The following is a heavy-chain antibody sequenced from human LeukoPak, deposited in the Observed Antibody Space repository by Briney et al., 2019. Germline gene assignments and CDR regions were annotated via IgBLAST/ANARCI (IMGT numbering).Heavy chain of an antibody. CDR3: ARDRRIVGATKSFDY. J-gene: IGHJ4*02. CDR1: GYTFTSYA. Sequence: ASVKVSCKASGYTFTSYAMHWVRQAPGQRLEWMGWISAYNGNTNYAQKLQGRVTMTTDTSTSTAYMELRSLRSDDTAVYYCARDRRIVGATKSFDYWGQGTLVTVSS. D-gene: IGHD1-26*01. CDR2: ISAYNGNT. V-gene: IGHV1-18*01.